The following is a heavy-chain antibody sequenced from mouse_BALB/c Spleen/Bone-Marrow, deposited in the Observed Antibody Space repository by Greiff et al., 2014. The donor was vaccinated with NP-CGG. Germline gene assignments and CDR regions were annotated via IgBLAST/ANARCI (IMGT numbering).Heavy chain of an antibody. CDR2: INPSTGYT. D-gene: IGHD2-4*01. J-gene: IGHJ3*01. V-gene: IGHV1-7*01. Sequence: VQLQQSGAELAKPGASVKMSCKASDYTFTSYWMHWVKQRPGQGLEWIGYINPSTGYTEYNQKFKDKATLTADKSSSTAYMQLSTLTSEASAFFYCERSATMIFAYWGQGTLVTVSA. CDR3: ERSATMIFAY. CDR1: DYTFTSYW.